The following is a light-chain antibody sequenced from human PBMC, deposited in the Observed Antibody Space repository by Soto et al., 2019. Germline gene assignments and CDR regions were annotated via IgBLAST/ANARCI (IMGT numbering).Light chain of an antibody. CDR2: DAS. CDR3: QVRTNWSIA. Sequence: EIVLTQSPGTLSLSPGERATLSCMASQSVSSYLAWYQQKPGQAPRLLIYDASNRATGIPARFSGTGSGTDFTLTINNLEPEDFAVYYCQVRTNWSIAFGRGTRLEIK. V-gene: IGKV3-11*01. CDR1: QSVSSY. J-gene: IGKJ5*01.